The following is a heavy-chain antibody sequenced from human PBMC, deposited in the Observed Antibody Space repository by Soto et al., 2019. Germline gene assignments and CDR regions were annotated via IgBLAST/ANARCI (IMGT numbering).Heavy chain of an antibody. CDR1: GFTFSNYG. V-gene: IGHV3-23*01. Sequence: GGSLRLSCAASGFTFSNYGMSWVRQAPEAGLEWVSTVSGSGVTSYADSVRGRFTISRDNSKNTLYLQMHSLRDEDTAIYYCAKDRVSTGSYSLDFWGQGTLVTVSS. CDR2: VSGSGVT. D-gene: IGHD1-26*01. CDR3: AKDRVSTGSYSLDF. J-gene: IGHJ4*02.